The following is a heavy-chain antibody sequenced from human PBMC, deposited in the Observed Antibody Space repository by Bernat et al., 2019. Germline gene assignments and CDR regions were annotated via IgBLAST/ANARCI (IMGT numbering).Heavy chain of an antibody. CDR2: INPNSGGT. Sequence: QVQLVQSGAEVKKPGASVKVSCKASGYTFTGYYMHWVRQAPGQGLEWMGWINPNSGGTNYAQKFQGWVTMTRDTSISTAYMELSRLRSDDTAVYYCALTIYCSSTSCYDFDYWGQGTLVTVSS. CDR1: GYTFTGYY. J-gene: IGHJ4*02. V-gene: IGHV1-2*04. CDR3: ALTIYCSSTSCYDFDY. D-gene: IGHD2-2*01.